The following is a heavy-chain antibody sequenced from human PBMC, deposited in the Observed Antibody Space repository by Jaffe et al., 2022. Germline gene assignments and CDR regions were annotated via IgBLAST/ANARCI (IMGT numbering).Heavy chain of an antibody. J-gene: IGHJ4*02. CDR1: GFTFSSYD. Sequence: EVQLVESGGGLVQPGGSLRLSCAASGFTFSSYDMHWVRQATGKGLEWVSAIGTAGDTYYPGSVKGRFTISRENAKNSLYLQMNSLRAGDTAVYYCARGGIAAAGTIHDFDYWGQGTLVTVSS. CDR2: IGTAGDT. D-gene: IGHD6-13*01. V-gene: IGHV3-13*01. CDR3: ARGGIAAAGTIHDFDY.